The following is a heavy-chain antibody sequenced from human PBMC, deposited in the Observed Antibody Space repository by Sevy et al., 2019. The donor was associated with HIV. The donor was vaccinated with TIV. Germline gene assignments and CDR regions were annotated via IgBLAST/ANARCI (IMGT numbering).Heavy chain of an antibody. CDR2: IYHSGST. CDR3: GRTIVVVPAAGNSFDP. D-gene: IGHD2-2*01. J-gene: IGHJ5*02. CDR1: GGSISSGGYS. V-gene: IGHV4-30-2*01. Sequence: SETLSLTCAVSGGSISSGGYSWSWIRQPPGKGLEWIGYIYHSGSTYYNPSLKSRVTISVDRSKNQFSLKMSSVTAADTAVYYCGRTIVVVPAAGNSFDPWGQGTLVTVSS.